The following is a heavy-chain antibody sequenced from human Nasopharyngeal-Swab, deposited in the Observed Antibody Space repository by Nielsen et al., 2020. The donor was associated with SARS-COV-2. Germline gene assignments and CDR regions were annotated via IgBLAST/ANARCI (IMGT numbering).Heavy chain of an antibody. CDR1: GGSISSGSYY. J-gene: IGHJ6*02. Sequence: SETLSLTCTVSGGSISSGSYYWSWIRQPAGKGLEWIGRIFTSGSTYNNPSLKSRVTISVDTSKNQFSLKLSSVTAADTAVYYCARGTVTYGMDVWGQGTTVTVSS. D-gene: IGHD1-1*01. V-gene: IGHV4-61*02. CDR3: ARGTVTYGMDV. CDR2: IFTSGST.